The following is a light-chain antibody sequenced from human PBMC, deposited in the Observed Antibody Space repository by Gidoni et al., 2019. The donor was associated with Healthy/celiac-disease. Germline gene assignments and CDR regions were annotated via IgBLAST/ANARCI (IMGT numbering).Light chain of an antibody. CDR2: DVS. CDR3: CSYAGRWV. Sequence: QSAPTQPRPVSGSPGQSVTISCTGTSSDVGGYNYVSWYQQHPGKAPKLMIYDVSKRPSGVPDRFSGSKSGNTASLTISGLQAEDEADYYCCSYAGRWVFGGGTKLTVL. V-gene: IGLV2-11*01. J-gene: IGLJ3*02. CDR1: SSDVGGYNY.